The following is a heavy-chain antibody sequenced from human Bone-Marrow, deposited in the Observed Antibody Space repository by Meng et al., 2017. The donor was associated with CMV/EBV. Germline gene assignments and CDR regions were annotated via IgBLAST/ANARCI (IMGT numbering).Heavy chain of an antibody. Sequence: SGPTLVKPTETLTLTCTVPGFSLSNARMGVSWIRQPPGEALEWLAHIFSNNEKSYSTSLRSRLTISKDTSKSQVVLTMTNMDPVDTATYYCARDISDRPNWFDPWGQGILVTVSS. CDR2: IFSNNEK. CDR1: GFSLSNARMG. V-gene: IGHV2-26*01. J-gene: IGHJ5*02. D-gene: IGHD3-9*01. CDR3: ARDISDRPNWFDP.